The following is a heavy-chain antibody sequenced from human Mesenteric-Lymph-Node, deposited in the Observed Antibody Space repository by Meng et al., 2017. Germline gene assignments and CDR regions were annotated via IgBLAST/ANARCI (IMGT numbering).Heavy chain of an antibody. J-gene: IGHJ3*02. D-gene: IGHD3-10*01. CDR2: MNPNSGNT. CDR1: GYTFTSYD. Sequence: ASVKVSCKASGYTFTSYDINWVRQATGQGLEWMGWMNPNSGNTGYAQKFQGRVTMTRNTSISTAYMELSSLRSEDTAVYYCARWVPERITMVMDAFDIWGQGTMVTVSS. V-gene: IGHV1-8*01. CDR3: ARWVPERITMVMDAFDI.